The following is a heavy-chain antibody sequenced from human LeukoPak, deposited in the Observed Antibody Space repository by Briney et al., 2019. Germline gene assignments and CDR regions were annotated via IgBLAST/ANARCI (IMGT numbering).Heavy chain of an antibody. D-gene: IGHD5-12*01. J-gene: IGHJ4*02. V-gene: IGHV4-31*11. CDR3: ARVRGGIVATTYYFDY. CDR1: GGSISSGGYS. Sequence: KTSETLSLTCAVSGGSISSGGYSWSWIRQHPGKGLEWIGYIYYSGSTYYNPSLKSRVTISVDTSKNQFSLKLSSVTAADTAVYHCARVRGGIVATTYYFDYWGQGTLVTVSS. CDR2: IYYSGST.